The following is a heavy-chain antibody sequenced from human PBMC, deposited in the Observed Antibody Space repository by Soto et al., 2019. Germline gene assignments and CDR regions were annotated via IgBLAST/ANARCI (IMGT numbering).Heavy chain of an antibody. J-gene: IGHJ4*02. CDR3: ARQIYDSDTGPNFQYYFDS. Sequence: VESLKISCKGSGYSFAGYWITWVRQKPGKGLEWMGRIDPSDSQTYYSPSFRGHVTISVTKSITTVFLQWSSLRASDTAMYYCARQIYDSDTGPNFQYYFDSWGQGTPVTVSS. V-gene: IGHV5-10-1*01. D-gene: IGHD3-22*01. CDR1: GYSFAGYW. CDR2: IDPSDSQT.